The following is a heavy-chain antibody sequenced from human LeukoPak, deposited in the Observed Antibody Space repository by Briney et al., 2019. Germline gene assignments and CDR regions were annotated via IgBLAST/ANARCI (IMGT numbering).Heavy chain of an antibody. J-gene: IGHJ3*02. D-gene: IGHD3-10*01. CDR2: IYHSGST. CDR3: ARDLYYYGSGAIDI. Sequence: SETLSLTCAVSGGSISSSNWWSWVRQPPGKGLEWIGEIYHSGSTNYNPSLKSRVTISVDTSNNQFSLKLRSVTAADTAVYYCARDLYYYGSGAIDIWGQGTMVTVSS. CDR1: GGSISSSNW. V-gene: IGHV4-4*02.